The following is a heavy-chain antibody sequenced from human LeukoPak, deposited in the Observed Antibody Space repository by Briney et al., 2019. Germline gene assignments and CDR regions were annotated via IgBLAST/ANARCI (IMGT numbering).Heavy chain of an antibody. D-gene: IGHD1-26*01. CDR3: ARCIVGATTGPDDNWFDP. CDR2: IYHSGST. V-gene: IGHV4-38-2*02. CDR1: GYSISSGYY. Sequence: SETLSLTCTVSGYSISSGYYWGWIRQPPGKGLEWIGSIYHSGSTYYNPSLKSRVTIPVDTSKNQFSLKLSSVTAADTAVYYCARCIVGATTGPDDNWFDPWGQGTLVTVSS. J-gene: IGHJ5*02.